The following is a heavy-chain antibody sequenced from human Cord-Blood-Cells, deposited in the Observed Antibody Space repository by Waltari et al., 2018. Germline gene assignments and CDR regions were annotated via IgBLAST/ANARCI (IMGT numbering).Heavy chain of an antibody. CDR2: ISYDGSNK. CDR1: GFTFSSSA. Sequence: QVELVESGGGAVQPGRSLRHPCAASGFTFSSSAMPWVRQAPGKGLEWVAVISYDGSNKYYADSVKGRFTISRDNSKNTLYLQMNSLRAEDTAVYYCARLTIAVADFDYWGQGTLVTVSS. V-gene: IGHV3-30-3*01. D-gene: IGHD6-19*01. CDR3: ARLTIAVADFDY. J-gene: IGHJ4*02.